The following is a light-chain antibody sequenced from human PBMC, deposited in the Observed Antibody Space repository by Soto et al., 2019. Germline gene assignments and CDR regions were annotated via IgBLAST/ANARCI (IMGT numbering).Light chain of an antibody. CDR2: GAS. V-gene: IGKV3-20*01. Sequence: EIVLTQSPGTLPLSPGEGATLSCRASQTVISDYLAWYQRRPGQAPRLLIYGASNRPTGISDRFSGSGSGTNFTLTISRLETEDFAVYYCQEYGTPPFTFGQGTKLEI. J-gene: IGKJ2*01. CDR1: QTVISDY. CDR3: QEYGTPPFT.